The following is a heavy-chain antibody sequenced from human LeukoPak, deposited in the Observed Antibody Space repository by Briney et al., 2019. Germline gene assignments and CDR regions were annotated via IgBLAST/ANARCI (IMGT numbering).Heavy chain of an antibody. Sequence: SVKVSCKASGGTFSSYAISWVRQAPGQGLEWMGRIIPILGIANYAQKFQGRVTITADKSTSTAYMELSSLRSEDTAVYYCARGPVTGGWFDPWGQGTLVTVSS. CDR1: GGTFSSYA. V-gene: IGHV1-69*04. J-gene: IGHJ5*02. CDR3: ARGPVTGGWFDP. D-gene: IGHD1-1*01. CDR2: IIPILGIA.